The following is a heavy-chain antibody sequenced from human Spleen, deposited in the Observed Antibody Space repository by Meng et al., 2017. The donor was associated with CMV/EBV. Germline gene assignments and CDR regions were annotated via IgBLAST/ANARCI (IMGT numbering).Heavy chain of an antibody. CDR1: FTSYD. D-gene: IGHD3-10*01. CDR2: MNPNSGQT. Sequence: FTSYDINWVRQATGQGLEWMGWMNPNSGQTGYAKKFQGRVSFTRNTSMRTAYMELSSLRSGDTAVYFCARTQSYYGSGTYNWFDPWGQGTLVTVSS. J-gene: IGHJ5*02. CDR3: ARTQSYYGSGTYNWFDP. V-gene: IGHV1-8*01.